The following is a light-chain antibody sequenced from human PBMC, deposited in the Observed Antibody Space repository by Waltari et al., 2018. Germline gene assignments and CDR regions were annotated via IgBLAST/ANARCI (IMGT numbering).Light chain of an antibody. J-gene: IGKJ2*01. CDR3: QQTYSTPYT. CDR1: QSISSH. Sequence: DTQMTQSPSSLSASVGDRVTITCRASQSISSHLNWYQQKPGKAPMLLIFAASSLQSGVPSRFSGSVAGTDFTLTISSLQPEDFATYYCQQTYSTPYTFGQGTKLEI. V-gene: IGKV1-39*01. CDR2: AAS.